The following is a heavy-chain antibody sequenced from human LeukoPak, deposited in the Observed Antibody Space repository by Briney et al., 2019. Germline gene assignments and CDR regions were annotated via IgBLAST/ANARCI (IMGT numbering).Heavy chain of an antibody. CDR2: IRSKANSYAT. D-gene: IGHD2-8*01. J-gene: IGHJ4*02. CDR1: GFTFSGSA. V-gene: IGHV3-73*01. Sequence: GGSLRLSCAASGFTFSGSAMHSVRQASGKGLEWVGRIRSKANSYATTYAASVKGRVTISRDDSNNTAYLQMNSLKTEDTAVYYCTRPYCTNGVCTYDYWGQGTLVTVSS. CDR3: TRPYCTNGVCTYDY.